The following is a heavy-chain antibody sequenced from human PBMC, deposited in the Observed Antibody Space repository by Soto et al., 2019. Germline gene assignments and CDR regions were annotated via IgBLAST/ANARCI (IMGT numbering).Heavy chain of an antibody. D-gene: IGHD3-10*01. CDR1: GFTFNDYY. J-gene: IGHJ5*02. V-gene: IGHV3-11*01. CDR3: ARLGPYASGTYSFRHNRFDP. Sequence: PGGSLRLSCAASGFTFNDYYIHWIRRAPGKGLEWISYISGNGEIIQYAASARGRFTISRDNAENSVYLEMDSLRAEDTAVYYCARLGPYASGTYSFRHNRFDPWGQGTLVTVSS. CDR2: ISGNGEII.